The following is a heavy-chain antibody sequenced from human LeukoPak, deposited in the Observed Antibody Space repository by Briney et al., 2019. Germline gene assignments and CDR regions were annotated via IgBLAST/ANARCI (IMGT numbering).Heavy chain of an antibody. J-gene: IGHJ3*02. D-gene: IGHD5-24*01. V-gene: IGHV3-74*01. Sequence: PGGSLRLSCAASGFTFSGYWMHWVRQAPGKGLVWVSRISTDGSTITYADSVKGRFTISRDNAKNSLYLQMNSLRAEDTAVYYCARPGVATTADAFDIWGQGTMVTVSS. CDR2: ISTDGSTI. CDR3: ARPGVATTADAFDI. CDR1: GFTFSGYW.